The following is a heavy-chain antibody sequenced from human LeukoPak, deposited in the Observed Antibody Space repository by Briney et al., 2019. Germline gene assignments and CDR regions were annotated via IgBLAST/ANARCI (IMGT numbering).Heavy chain of an antibody. V-gene: IGHV3-48*01. CDR2: ISSSSSTI. CDR1: GFTFSSYS. Sequence: GGSLRLSCAASGFTFSSYSMNWVRQAPGKGLEWVSYISSSSSTIYYADSVKGRFTISRDNDKNSLYLQMNSLIAEDTAVYYCARDRYSNYGPGPFDIWGQGTMVTVSS. CDR3: ARDRYSNYGPGPFDI. D-gene: IGHD4-11*01. J-gene: IGHJ3*02.